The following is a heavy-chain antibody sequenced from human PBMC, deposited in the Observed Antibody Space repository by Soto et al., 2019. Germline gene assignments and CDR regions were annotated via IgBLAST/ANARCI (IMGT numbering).Heavy chain of an antibody. CDR1: GYTFTSYD. J-gene: IGHJ6*03. V-gene: IGHV1-8*01. D-gene: IGHD4-17*01. CDR3: ARNYGDDYYYYMDV. Sequence: GASVKVSCKASGYTFTSYDINWVRQATGQGLEWMGWMNPNSGNTGYAQKFQGRVTMTRNTSISTAYMELSSLRSEDTAVYYCARNYGDDYYYYMDVWGKGTTVTVS. CDR2: MNPNSGNT.